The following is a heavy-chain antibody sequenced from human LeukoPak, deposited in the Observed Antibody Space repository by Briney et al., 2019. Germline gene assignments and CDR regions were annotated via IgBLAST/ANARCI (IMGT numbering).Heavy chain of an antibody. V-gene: IGHV3-21*06. Sequence: GGSLRLSCEASGFTFNTYSMNWARQAPGKGLEWVSFIDSSGGYMFYADSVKGRFIISRDNAKDSLYLQMNSLRVEDTAVYYCLRGDRRDYWGQGTLVTVSS. CDR1: GFTFNTYS. CDR3: LRGDRRDY. J-gene: IGHJ4*02. CDR2: IDSSGGYM.